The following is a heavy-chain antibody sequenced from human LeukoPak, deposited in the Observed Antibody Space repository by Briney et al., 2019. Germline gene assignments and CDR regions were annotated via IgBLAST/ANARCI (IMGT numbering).Heavy chain of an antibody. CDR1: GGSISSSSYY. D-gene: IGHD3-10*01. CDR3: ARPAFMVRGVNDAFDI. V-gene: IGHV4-39*01. Sequence: SETLSLTCTVSGGSISSSSYYWGWIRQPPGKGLEWIGSIYYSGSTYYNPSLKSRVTISVDTSKNQFSLKLSSVTAADTAVYYCARPAFMVRGVNDAFDIWGQGTMVTVSS. CDR2: IYYSGST. J-gene: IGHJ3*02.